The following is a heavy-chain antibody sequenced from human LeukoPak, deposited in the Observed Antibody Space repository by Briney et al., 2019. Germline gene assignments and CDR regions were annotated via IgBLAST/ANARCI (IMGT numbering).Heavy chain of an antibody. Sequence: SETLSLTCTVSGGSNNSYYWTWIRQPPGKGLEWIGYTHPSGNTNYSPSLKSRVTISIDTSRNQFSLKLSSVTAADTAVYYCARCSDGQRYYYYYMDVWGKGTTVTVSS. CDR3: ARCSDGQRYYYYYMDV. D-gene: IGHD5-24*01. CDR1: GGSNNSYY. V-gene: IGHV4-4*09. CDR2: THPSGNT. J-gene: IGHJ6*03.